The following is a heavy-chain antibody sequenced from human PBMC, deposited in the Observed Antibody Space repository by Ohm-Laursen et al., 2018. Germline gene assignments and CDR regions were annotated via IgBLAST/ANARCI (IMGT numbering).Heavy chain of an antibody. J-gene: IGHJ4*02. V-gene: IGHV3-23*01. CDR2: VTGSGRTT. CDR3: AKDVAVAGTGSDY. CDR1: GFTFSGYA. D-gene: IGHD6-19*01. Sequence: GSLRLSCTASGFTFSGYAMSWVRQAPGKGPEWVSVVTGSGRTTYYRDSVKGRFTISRDNSKNTLYLQMNSLRVEDTAVYYCAKDVAVAGTGSDYWGQGTLVTVSS.